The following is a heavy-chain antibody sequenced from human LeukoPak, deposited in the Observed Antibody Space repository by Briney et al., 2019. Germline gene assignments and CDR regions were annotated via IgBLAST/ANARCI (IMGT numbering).Heavy chain of an antibody. V-gene: IGHV3-48*02. D-gene: IGHD3-10*01. Sequence: GGSLRLSCAASGFTFNFYAMHWVRQAPGKGLEWVSYISDSSSLTYYADSVKGRFTISRDNAKNSLSLQLNSLRDEDTAVYFCAKVIRGGYGMDVWGQGTTVTVSS. CDR1: GFTFNFYA. CDR2: ISDSSSLT. J-gene: IGHJ6*02. CDR3: AKVIRGGYGMDV.